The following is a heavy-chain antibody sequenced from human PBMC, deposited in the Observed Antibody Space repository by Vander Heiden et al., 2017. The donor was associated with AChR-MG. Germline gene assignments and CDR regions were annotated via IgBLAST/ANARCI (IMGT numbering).Heavy chain of an antibody. V-gene: IGHV4-39*01. D-gene: IGHD3-3*01. Sequence: QLQLQESGPGLVKPSETLSLTCTVSGGSISSSSYYWGCIGRPPGKGLEWIGSIYYSGSTYYNPSLKSRVTISVDTSKNQFSLKLSSVTAADTAVYYCARLDRPPGARFLEWSLPFDPWGQGTLVTVSS. CDR2: IYYSGST. CDR3: ARLDRPPGARFLEWSLPFDP. J-gene: IGHJ5*02. CDR1: GGSISSSSYY.